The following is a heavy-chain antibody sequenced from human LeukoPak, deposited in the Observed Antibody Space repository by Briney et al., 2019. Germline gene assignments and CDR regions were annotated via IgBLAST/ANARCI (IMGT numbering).Heavy chain of an antibody. V-gene: IGHV4-34*01. Sequence: SETLSLTCAVYGGSFSGYYWSWIRQPPGKGLEWIGEINHSGSTNYNLSLKSRVTISVDTSKNQFSLKLSSVTAADTAVYYCARGNLWDYRRYYYYMDVWGKGTTVTVSS. J-gene: IGHJ6*03. CDR3: ARGNLWDYRRYYYYMDV. CDR1: GGSFSGYY. CDR2: INHSGST. D-gene: IGHD4-11*01.